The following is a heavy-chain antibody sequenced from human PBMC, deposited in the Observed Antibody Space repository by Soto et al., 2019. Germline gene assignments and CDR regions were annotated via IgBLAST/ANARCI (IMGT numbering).Heavy chain of an antibody. J-gene: IGHJ4*02. CDR2: IWYDGSNK. CDR1: GFTFSSYG. V-gene: IGHV3-33*01. D-gene: IGHD1-26*01. Sequence: GGSLRLSCAASGFTFSSYGMHWVRQAPGKGLEWVAVIWYDGSNKYYADSVKGRFTISRDNSKNTLYLQMNSLRAEDTAVYYCARDPGHGKGPPFDYWGQGTLVTVSS. CDR3: ARDPGHGKGPPFDY.